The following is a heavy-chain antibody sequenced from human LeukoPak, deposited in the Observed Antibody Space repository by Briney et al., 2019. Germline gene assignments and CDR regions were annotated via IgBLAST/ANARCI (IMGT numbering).Heavy chain of an antibody. D-gene: IGHD3-9*01. V-gene: IGHV4-39*07. Sequence: SETLSLTCAVSGGSISSNTYYWGWIRQPPGKGLEWIVSNCYSESTYYNPSLKSRVTISMDTAKNQFSLKVSSVTAADTAVYYCARDGAGMTGTGLDYWGQGILATVSS. CDR1: GGSISSNTYY. CDR2: NCYSEST. J-gene: IGHJ4*02. CDR3: ARDGAGMTGTGLDY.